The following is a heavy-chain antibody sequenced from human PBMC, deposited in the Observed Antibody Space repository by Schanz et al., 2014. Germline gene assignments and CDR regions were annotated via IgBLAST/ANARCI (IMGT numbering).Heavy chain of an antibody. Sequence: QVQLVQSGAEVKKPGASVKVSCKASGYTFTSYSMHWVRQAPGQGLEWMGWISPYTGNTHYFDKMEGRVTMTTDTSTSTAYMELRSLRSDDTAMYYCTRGGYSYALSAFDIWGQGTMVTVSS. V-gene: IGHV1-18*04. CDR2: ISPYTGNT. J-gene: IGHJ3*02. D-gene: IGHD5-18*01. CDR1: GYTFTSYS. CDR3: TRGGYSYALSAFDI.